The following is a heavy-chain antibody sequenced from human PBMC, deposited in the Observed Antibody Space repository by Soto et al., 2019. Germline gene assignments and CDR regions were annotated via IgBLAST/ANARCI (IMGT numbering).Heavy chain of an antibody. CDR3: ARVTIGARTEYFYYYGLDV. Sequence: ASVKVSCKASGYTFTNYAIQWVRQALGQSLEWMGWINAGNGNTKFSQKFQGRVTITRDTSASTAYMELSSLRSEDTATYYCARVTIGARTEYFYYYGLDVWGQGXTVTVSS. CDR1: GYTFTNYA. D-gene: IGHD6-6*01. CDR2: INAGNGNT. J-gene: IGHJ6*02. V-gene: IGHV1-3*01.